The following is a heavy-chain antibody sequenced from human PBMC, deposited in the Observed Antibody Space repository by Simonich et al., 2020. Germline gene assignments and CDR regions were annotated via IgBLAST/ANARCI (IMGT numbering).Heavy chain of an antibody. CDR2: TNPNRGGT. J-gene: IGHJ5*02. Sequence: QVQLVQSGAEVNKPGASVKVSCKASGYTFTGYYMHWVRQAPGQGLGGMEWTNPNRGGTNYEQKVQGRVTMTRDTAISTAYMELSRLRSDDTAVYYCARAFYSGSYSFDPWGQGTLVTVSS. D-gene: IGHD1-26*01. CDR3: ARAFYSGSYSFDP. V-gene: IGHV1-2*02. CDR1: GYTFTGYY.